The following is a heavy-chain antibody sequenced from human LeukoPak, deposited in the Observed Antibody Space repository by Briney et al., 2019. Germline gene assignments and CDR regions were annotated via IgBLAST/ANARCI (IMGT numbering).Heavy chain of an antibody. CDR2: ISGSGGST. J-gene: IGHJ6*03. V-gene: IGHV3-23*01. D-gene: IGHD2-2*01. Sequence: SGGSLRLSCAASGFTFSSYAMSWVRQAPGKGLEWVSVISGSGGSTYYADSVKGRFIISRDNSKNTLYLQRNSLRAEDTAVYYCAKGPGPAASGDYYYYMDVWGKGTTVTVSS. CDR3: AKGPGPAASGDYYYYMDV. CDR1: GFTFSSYA.